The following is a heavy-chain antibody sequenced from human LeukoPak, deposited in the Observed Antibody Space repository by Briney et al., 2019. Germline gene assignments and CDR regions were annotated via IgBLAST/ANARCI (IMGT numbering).Heavy chain of an antibody. CDR3: ATVYCGGDCLGYFDL. V-gene: IGHV1-24*01. Sequence: ASVKVSCKVSGYTLTELSMHWVRQAPGKGLEWMGGFDPEDGETIYAQKFQGRVTMTEDTSTDTAYMELSSLRSEDTAVYYCATVYCGGDCLGYFDLWGRGTLVTVSS. CDR1: GYTLTELS. D-gene: IGHD2-21*02. J-gene: IGHJ2*01. CDR2: FDPEDGET.